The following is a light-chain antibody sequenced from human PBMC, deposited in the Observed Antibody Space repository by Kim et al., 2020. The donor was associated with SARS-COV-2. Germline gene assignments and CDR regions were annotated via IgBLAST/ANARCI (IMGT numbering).Light chain of an antibody. J-gene: IGLJ3*02. CDR3: GTWDSSLSAVV. Sequence: GQKVPLPVSGSSSNIGKNYDPWYQHLPGTAPKLLIYDNNERPAGIPDRFSGSKSGTSATLGISGLQTGDEADYYCGTWDSSLSAVVFGGGTQLTVL. CDR2: DNN. V-gene: IGLV1-51*01. CDR1: SSNIGKNY.